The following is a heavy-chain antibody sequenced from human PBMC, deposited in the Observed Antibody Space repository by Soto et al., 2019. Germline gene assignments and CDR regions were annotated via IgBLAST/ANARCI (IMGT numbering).Heavy chain of an antibody. D-gene: IGHD2-2*01. Sequence: ASVKVSCKASGYTFTSYYMHWVRRAPGQGLEWVGIINPSGGSTSYAQKFQGRVTMTRDTSTSTVYMELSSLRSEDTAVYYCARHHTAPVPHPAYHLNTRGKETLVTVSS. V-gene: IGHV1-46*01. CDR1: GYTFTSYY. CDR2: INPSGGST. J-gene: IGHJ4*02. CDR3: ARHHTAPVPHPAYHLNT.